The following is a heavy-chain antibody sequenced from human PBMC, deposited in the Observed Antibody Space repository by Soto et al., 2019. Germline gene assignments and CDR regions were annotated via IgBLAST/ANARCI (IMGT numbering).Heavy chain of an antibody. CDR3: ARDRGPTYGGNAFDY. D-gene: IGHD4-17*01. CDR2: ISSYNGNA. Sequence: GASVKVSCKASGYTFITYGINWVRQAPGQGLEGMGWISSYNGNANYAQTLQDRGTLTTDTSTSTAYMELRSLRSDDTAVYYCARDRGPTYGGNAFDYWGQGTLVTVSS. V-gene: IGHV1-18*04. CDR1: GYTFITYG. J-gene: IGHJ4*02.